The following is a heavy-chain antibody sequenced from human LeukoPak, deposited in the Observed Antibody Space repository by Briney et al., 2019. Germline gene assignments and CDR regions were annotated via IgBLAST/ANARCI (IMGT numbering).Heavy chain of an antibody. V-gene: IGHV3-53*04. CDR1: GFTVSSNY. CDR2: IYSGGST. Sequence: GGSLRLSCAASGFTVSSNYMSWVRQAPGKGLEWVSVIYSGGSTYYADSVKGRFTISRHNSKNTLYLQMNSLRAEDTAVYYCAREGYYYDSSGYYYFDYWGQGTLVTVCS. J-gene: IGHJ4*02. D-gene: IGHD3-22*01. CDR3: AREGYYYDSSGYYYFDY.